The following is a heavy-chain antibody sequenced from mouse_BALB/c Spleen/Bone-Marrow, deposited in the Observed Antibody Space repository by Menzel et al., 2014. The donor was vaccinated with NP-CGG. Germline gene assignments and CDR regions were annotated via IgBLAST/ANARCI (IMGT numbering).Heavy chain of an antibody. J-gene: IGHJ3*01. Sequence: QVQLKHSGAELVKPGASVKLSCKASGYTFTNYFMYWVKQRPGQGLEWIGEINPNNGGTNFNENFKSKATLTLDKSSSTAYMQLSSLTSEDSAVYYCTRSGPGFAYWGHGTLVTVSA. CDR2: INPNNGGT. V-gene: IGHV1S81*02. CDR3: TRSGPGFAY. CDR1: GYTFTNYF.